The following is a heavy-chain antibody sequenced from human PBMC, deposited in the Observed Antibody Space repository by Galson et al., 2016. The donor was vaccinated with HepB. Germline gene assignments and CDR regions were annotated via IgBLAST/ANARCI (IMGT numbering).Heavy chain of an antibody. CDR2: IIPIFGIV. CDR3: ASNAKRNFGSGSNLNDCYPMDV. J-gene: IGHJ6*02. V-gene: IGHV1-69*10. CDR1: GGTFSGYV. D-gene: IGHD3-10*01. Sequence: SVKVSCKASGGTFSGYVISWVRQAPGQGLEWMGGIIPIFGIVNYAQKFQVRVTITADKSTNTAYMELSSLRSEDTAGYYCASNAKRNFGSGSNLNDCYPMDVWGQGTTVTVSS.